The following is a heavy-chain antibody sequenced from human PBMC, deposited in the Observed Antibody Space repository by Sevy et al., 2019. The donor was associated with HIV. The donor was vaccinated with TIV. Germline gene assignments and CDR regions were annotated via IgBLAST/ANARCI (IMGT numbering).Heavy chain of an antibody. Sequence: SETLSLTCAVSGYSISSGYYWGWIRQPPGKGLEWIGSIYHSGSTYYNPSLKSRVTLSVDTSKIQFSLKLSSVTAADTALYYCARARPANAYYDFWSGYFDYWGQGTLVTVSS. J-gene: IGHJ4*02. V-gene: IGHV4-38-2*01. CDR3: ARARPANAYYDFWSGYFDY. CDR1: GYSISSGYY. CDR2: IYHSGST. D-gene: IGHD3-3*01.